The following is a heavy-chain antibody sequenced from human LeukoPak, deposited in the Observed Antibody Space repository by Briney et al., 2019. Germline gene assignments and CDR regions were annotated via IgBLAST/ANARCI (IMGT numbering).Heavy chain of an antibody. J-gene: IGHJ3*02. D-gene: IGHD3-22*01. CDR1: GFTFSSYA. CDR3: ARESPPYDSSSIRRGTFDI. CDR2: ISYDGSNK. Sequence: GGSLRLSCAASGFTFSSYALHWVRQAPGKGLEWVAVISYDGSNKYYADSVKGRFTISRDNSKNTLYLQMNSLRAEDTAVYYCARESPPYDSSSIRRGTFDIWGQGTMVTVSS. V-gene: IGHV3-30*04.